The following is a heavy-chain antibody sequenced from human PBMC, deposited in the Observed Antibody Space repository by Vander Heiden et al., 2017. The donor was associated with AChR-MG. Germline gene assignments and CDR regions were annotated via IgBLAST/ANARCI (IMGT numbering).Heavy chain of an antibody. CDR2: ILSDDEK. Sequence: QVTLKESGPVLVKPTETLPLTCPVPGFSLSTARMGVSWSRQPPGKALGWLAHILSDDEKSYRTSLKSRLTISKDTSKSQVVLTMTNMDPVDTATYYCAGAYYYYGMDVWGQGTTVTVSS. CDR1: GFSLSTARMG. D-gene: IGHD1-26*01. V-gene: IGHV2-26*01. CDR3: AGAYYYYGMDV. J-gene: IGHJ6*02.